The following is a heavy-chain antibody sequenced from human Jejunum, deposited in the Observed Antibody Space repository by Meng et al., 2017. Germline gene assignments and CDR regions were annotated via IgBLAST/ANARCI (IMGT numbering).Heavy chain of an antibody. V-gene: IGHV4-30-4*01. CDR2: MDYRGST. CDR3: ARGELLWDY. CDR1: GESISSGEYF. Sequence: LQDAGPGLVNPTQTLSLTCIVSGESISSGEYFWSWIRQPPGKGLEWIGYMDYRGSTFYNPSLKSRVTISVDTSKNQFSRKLSSVTAADSAVYFCARGELLWDYWGQGTLVTVSS. J-gene: IGHJ4*02. D-gene: IGHD2-2*01.